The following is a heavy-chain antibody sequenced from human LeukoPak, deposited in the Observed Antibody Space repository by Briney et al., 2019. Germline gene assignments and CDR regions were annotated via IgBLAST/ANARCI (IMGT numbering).Heavy chain of an antibody. CDR1: GFTFSSYG. CDR2: IRYDGSNK. V-gene: IGHV3-30*02. J-gene: IGHJ6*03. CDR3: AKVRARGGVLLGYYYYMDV. D-gene: IGHD3-10*01. Sequence: PGGSLRLSCAASGFTFSSYGMHWVRQAPGKGLEWVAFIRYDGSNKYYADSVKGRFTISRDNSKNTLYLQMNSLRAEDTAVYYCAKVRARGGVLLGYYYYMDVWGKGTTVTISS.